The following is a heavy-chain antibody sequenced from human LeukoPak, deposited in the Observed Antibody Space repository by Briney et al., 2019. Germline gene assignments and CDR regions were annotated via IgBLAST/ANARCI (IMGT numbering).Heavy chain of an antibody. V-gene: IGHV3-7*01. CDR3: ALRSTDYGDYPRPFQH. D-gene: IGHD4-17*01. J-gene: IGHJ1*01. CDR2: IKQDGSEK. CDR1: GFTFSSYW. Sequence: GGSLRLSCAASGFTFSSYWMSWVRQAPGKGLEWVANIKQDGSEKYYVDSVKGRFTISRDNAKNSLYLQMDSLRAEDTAVYYCALRSTDYGDYPRPFQHWGQGTLVTVSS.